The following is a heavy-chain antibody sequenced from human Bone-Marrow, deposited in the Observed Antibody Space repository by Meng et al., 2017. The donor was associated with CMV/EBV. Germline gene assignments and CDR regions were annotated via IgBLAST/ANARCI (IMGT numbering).Heavy chain of an antibody. Sequence: SVKVSCKASGYTFTGYYMHWVRQAPGQGLEWMGGIIPIFGTANYAQKFQGRVTITTDESTSTAYMELSSLRSEDTAVYYCARTNYDFWSGYGPYYFDYWGQGTLVTVSS. CDR3: ARTNYDFWSGYGPYYFDY. V-gene: IGHV1-69*05. CDR2: IIPIFGTA. J-gene: IGHJ4*02. D-gene: IGHD3-3*01. CDR1: GYTFTGYY.